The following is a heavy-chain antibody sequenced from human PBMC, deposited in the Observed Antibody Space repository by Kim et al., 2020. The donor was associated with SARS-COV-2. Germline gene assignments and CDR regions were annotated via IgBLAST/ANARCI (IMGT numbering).Heavy chain of an antibody. CDR3: ARALYDSSGYYGSLYYYYGMDV. CDR2: ISYDGSNK. J-gene: IGHJ6*02. CDR1: GFTFSSYA. Sequence: GGSLRLSCAASGFTFSSYAMHWVRQAPGKGLEWVAVISYDGSNKYYADSVKGRFTISRDNSKNTLYLQMNSLRAEDTAVYYCARALYDSSGYYGSLYYYYGMDVWGQGTTVTVSS. D-gene: IGHD3-22*01. V-gene: IGHV3-30*04.